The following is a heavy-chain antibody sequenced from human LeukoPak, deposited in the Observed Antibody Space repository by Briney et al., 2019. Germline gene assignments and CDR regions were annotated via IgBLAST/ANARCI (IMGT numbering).Heavy chain of an antibody. J-gene: IGHJ4*02. CDR1: SGSITSHY. V-gene: IGHV4-59*08. D-gene: IGHD6-19*01. CDR3: VRRDNTGWNYFDH. CDR2: IYYSERT. Sequence: SETLSLTCTVYSGSITSHYWSWIRQPPGKGLQWNGEIYYSERTNYNPSLRSRVTISVDTSKNQLSLKLTSVLAADTAMYYCVRRDNTGWNYFDHWGQGILVTVSS.